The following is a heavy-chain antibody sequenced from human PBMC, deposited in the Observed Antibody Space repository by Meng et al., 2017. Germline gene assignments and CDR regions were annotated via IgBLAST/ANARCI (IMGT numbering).Heavy chain of an antibody. CDR1: GGSFSGYY. V-gene: IGHV4-34*01. D-gene: IGHD6-19*01. J-gene: IGHJ4*02. Sequence: IRSLTGAVYGGSFSGYYWSWIRQPPGKGLEWIGEINHSGSTNYNPSLKSRVTISVDTSKNQFSLKLSSVTAADTAVYYCARGSKDYSSGWYKYWGQGTLVTVSS. CDR2: INHSGST. CDR3: ARGSKDYSSGWYKY.